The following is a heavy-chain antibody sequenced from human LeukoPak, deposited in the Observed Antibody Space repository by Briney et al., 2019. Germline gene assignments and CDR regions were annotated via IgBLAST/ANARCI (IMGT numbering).Heavy chain of an antibody. D-gene: IGHD1-14*01. CDR2: IGAAGAHT. CDR3: ARELGGTKTGGFDI. CDR1: GFRFSYHD. Sequence: GGSLRLSCAASGFRFSYHDMHWVRQAPGKGLEFVSSIGAAGAHTFYADSVKGRFTISRDNFQSTMYLQMDGLRPEDSAVYYCARELGGTKTGGFDIWGQGTVITVSS. V-gene: IGHV3-64*02. J-gene: IGHJ3*02.